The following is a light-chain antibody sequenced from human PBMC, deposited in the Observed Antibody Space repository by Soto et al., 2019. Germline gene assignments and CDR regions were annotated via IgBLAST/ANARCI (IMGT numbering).Light chain of an antibody. Sequence: DIVMTQSPLSLPVTPGEPASISCRSSQSLLHSNGYNYLDWYLQKPGQSPQLLIYLGSNRASGVTDRFSGSGSGTDFTLKISRVEAEDVRVYYCMQAIHTPFTFGPGTKVDIK. J-gene: IGKJ3*01. CDR1: QSLLHSNGYNY. CDR3: MQAIHTPFT. V-gene: IGKV2-28*01. CDR2: LGS.